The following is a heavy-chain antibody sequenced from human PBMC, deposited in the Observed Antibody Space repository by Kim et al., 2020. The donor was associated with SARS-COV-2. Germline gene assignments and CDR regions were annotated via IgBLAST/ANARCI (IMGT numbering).Heavy chain of an antibody. V-gene: IGHV4-4*07. CDR3: ARDMRGYCSGGSCRNWYFDL. D-gene: IGHD2-15*01. CDR2: IYTSGST. CDR1: GGSISSYY. Sequence: SETLSLTCTVSGGSISSYYWSWIRQPAGKGLEWIGRIYTSGSTNYNPSLKSRVTMSVDTSKNQFSLKLSSVTAADTAVYYCARDMRGYCSGGSCRNWYFDLWGRGTLVTVSS. J-gene: IGHJ2*01.